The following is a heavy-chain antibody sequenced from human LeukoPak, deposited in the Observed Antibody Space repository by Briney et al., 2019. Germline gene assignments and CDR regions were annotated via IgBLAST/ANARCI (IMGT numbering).Heavy chain of an antibody. Sequence: GGSLRLSCVASGFTVSGNYMSWVRQAPGKGLEWVSVIYSGGSTYYADSVKGRFTISRDNSKNTLYLQMKSLRAEDTAVYYCARERNLEIAVAGTIFDYWGQGTLVTVSS. V-gene: IGHV3-66*01. CDR1: GFTVSGNY. J-gene: IGHJ4*02. CDR3: ARERNLEIAVAGTIFDY. D-gene: IGHD6-19*01. CDR2: IYSGGST.